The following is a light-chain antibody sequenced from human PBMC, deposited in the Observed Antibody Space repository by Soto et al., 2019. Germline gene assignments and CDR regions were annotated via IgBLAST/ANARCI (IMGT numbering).Light chain of an antibody. Sequence: ELVLTQSPGTLSLSPGERATLSCRASQSVSSSYLAWYQKKPGQAPRLLIYGASSRATGIPDRFSGSGSGTDFTLTISRLEPEDFAVYYCQQYGSSLTWTFGQGTKVDI. CDR3: QQYGSSLTWT. CDR1: QSVSSSY. V-gene: IGKV3-20*01. CDR2: GAS. J-gene: IGKJ1*01.